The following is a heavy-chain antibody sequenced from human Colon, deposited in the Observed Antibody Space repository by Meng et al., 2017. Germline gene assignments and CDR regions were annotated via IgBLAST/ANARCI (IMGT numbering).Heavy chain of an antibody. CDR3: ERVLRGSGMSLDAFDI. CDR1: GGSISSYY. D-gene: IGHD3-10*01. CDR2: IYTSGST. Sequence: GSLRLSCTVSGGSISSYYWSWIRQPAGKGLEWIGRIYTSGSTNYNPSLKSRVTMSVDTSKNQFTLKLSSVTATDTAVYYCERVLRGSGMSLDAFDIWGQGTMVTVSS. J-gene: IGHJ3*02. V-gene: IGHV4-4*07.